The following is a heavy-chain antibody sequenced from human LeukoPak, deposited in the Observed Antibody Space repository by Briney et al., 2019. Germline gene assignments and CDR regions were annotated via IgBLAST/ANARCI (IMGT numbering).Heavy chain of an antibody. CDR1: GGSISTSKYS. D-gene: IGHD1-26*01. V-gene: IGHV4-39*01. CDR2: IYYSGST. J-gene: IGHJ4*02. Sequence: SETLSLTCTVSGGSISTSKYSWDWIRQPPGKGLEWIGSIYYSGSTYYNPSLKSRVTISVDTSKNQFSLKLSSVTAADTAVYYCAIGGSYLGALDYWGQGTLVTVSS. CDR3: AIGGSYLGALDY.